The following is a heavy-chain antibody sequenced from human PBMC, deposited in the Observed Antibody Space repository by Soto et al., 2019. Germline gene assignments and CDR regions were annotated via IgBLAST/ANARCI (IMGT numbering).Heavy chain of an antibody. CDR2: IWYDGSNK. CDR1: GFTFSLYG. CDR3: ARGLCGISFYGMDV. Sequence: ESGGGVVQPGRSLRLSCAASGFTFSLYGMHWVRQAPGKGLEWVAVIWYDGSNKFYADSVKGRFTISRDNSKNTLYLQMNSLRDEDTAVYYCARGLCGISFYGMDVWGQGTTVIVSS. D-gene: IGHD2-2*01. J-gene: IGHJ6*02. V-gene: IGHV3-33*01.